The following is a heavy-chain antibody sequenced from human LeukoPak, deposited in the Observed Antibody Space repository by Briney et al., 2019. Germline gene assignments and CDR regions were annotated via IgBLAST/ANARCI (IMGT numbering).Heavy chain of an antibody. CDR3: ARSSLYSSRWFFDY. D-gene: IGHD6-13*01. CDR1: GGSISSGDYH. V-gene: IGHV4-30-4*08. Sequence: SETLSLTCTVSGGSISSGDYHWGSIRQPPGKGLDWIGYIYYSGSTYYNPSLKSRVTLSVDTSKNQFSLKLSSVTGADTAVYYCARSSLYSSRWFFDYWGQGTLVTVSS. J-gene: IGHJ4*02. CDR2: IYYSGST.